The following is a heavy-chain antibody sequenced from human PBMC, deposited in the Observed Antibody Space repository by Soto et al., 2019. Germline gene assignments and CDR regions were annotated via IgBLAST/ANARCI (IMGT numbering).Heavy chain of an antibody. D-gene: IGHD5-18*01. V-gene: IGHV1-69*12. Sequence: QVQLVQSGAEVKKPGSSVKVSCKASGGTFSSYAISWVRQAPGQGLEWMGGIIPIFGTANYAQKFQGRVTITADDSTRTAYMELSSLSSEDTAVYYCARYPTTGYSYGHDAFDIWGQGTMVTVSS. CDR2: IIPIFGTA. J-gene: IGHJ3*02. CDR3: ARYPTTGYSYGHDAFDI. CDR1: GGTFSSYA.